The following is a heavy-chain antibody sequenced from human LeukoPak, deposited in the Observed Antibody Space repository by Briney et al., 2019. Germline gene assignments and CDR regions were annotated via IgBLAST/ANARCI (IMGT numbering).Heavy chain of an antibody. V-gene: IGHV4-38-2*02. J-gene: IGHJ5*02. Sequence: PSETLSLTCTVSGYSISSGYYWGWIRQPPGKGLEWIGSIYHSGSTYYNPSLKSRVTISVDMSKNQFSLKLSSVTAADTAVYYCARHPPVPILLWFGELLFDKRNWFDPWGQGTLVTVSS. CDR1: GYSISSGYY. CDR2: IYHSGST. CDR3: ARHPPVPILLWFGELLFDKRNWFDP. D-gene: IGHD3-10*01.